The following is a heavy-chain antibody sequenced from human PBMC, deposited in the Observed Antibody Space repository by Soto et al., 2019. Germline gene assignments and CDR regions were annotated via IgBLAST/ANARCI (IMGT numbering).Heavy chain of an antibody. CDR2: IHGNGGSP. CDR3: AKRQLNTYGYLDY. V-gene: IGHV3-23*01. CDR1: EYNFIDYG. Sequence: QRHSCTDSEYNFIDYGMSWVSQDPGKGLEWVSAIHGNGGSPYYADSVKGRVIISRDNSKNTLHLQLNSLRAEDTAFYYCAKRQLNTYGYLDYWGQGARVTVSS. J-gene: IGHJ4*02. D-gene: IGHD2-8*01.